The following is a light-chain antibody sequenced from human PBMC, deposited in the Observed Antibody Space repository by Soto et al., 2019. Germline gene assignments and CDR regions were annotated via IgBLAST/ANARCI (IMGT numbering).Light chain of an antibody. CDR1: NSNIGSNT. J-gene: IGLJ2*01. Sequence: QSVLTQPPSASGTPGQRVTISCSGSNSNIGSNTVNWYQQLPGTAPKLLIYINNQRPSGVPDRFSGSKSGTSASLAISGLQSEDEADYYCAAWDDSLNGVVFGGGTKLTVL. CDR3: AAWDDSLNGVV. V-gene: IGLV1-44*01. CDR2: INN.